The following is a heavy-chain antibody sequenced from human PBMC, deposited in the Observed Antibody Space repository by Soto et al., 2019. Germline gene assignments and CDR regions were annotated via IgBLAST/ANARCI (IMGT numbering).Heavy chain of an antibody. CDR1: GCSVSSDYYS. CDR3: ARLNKLRNDAFDI. CDR2: IYHGGST. Sequence: SETLSLACAVSGCSVSSDYYSWGWIRQPPGKDLEWIGYIYHGGSTYYNPSLRSRVTLSVDTSKNQFSLRLTSVTAADTAVYSCARLNKLRNDAFDIWGQGTLVTVSS. V-gene: IGHV4-30-2*01. D-gene: IGHD3-16*01. J-gene: IGHJ3*02.